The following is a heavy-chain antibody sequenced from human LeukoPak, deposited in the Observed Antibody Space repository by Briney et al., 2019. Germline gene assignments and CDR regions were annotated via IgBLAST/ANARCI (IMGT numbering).Heavy chain of an antibody. CDR1: GFTFSSNW. CDR2: INADGSEK. CDR3: AKSLGTGAPYDY. V-gene: IGHV3-7*01. Sequence: TGGSLRLSCAAFGFTFSSNWMSWVRQAPGKGLEWVATINADGSEKHYVDSVKGRFTISRDNAKNSLSLQMDTLRAEDTAVYYCAKSLGTGAPYDYWGQGILVTVSS. J-gene: IGHJ4*02. D-gene: IGHD1-1*01.